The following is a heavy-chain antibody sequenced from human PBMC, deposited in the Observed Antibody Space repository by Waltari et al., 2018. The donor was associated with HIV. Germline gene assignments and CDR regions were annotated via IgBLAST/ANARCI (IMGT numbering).Heavy chain of an antibody. CDR2: VKNKREGGKR. J-gene: IGHJ4*02. D-gene: IGHD3-22*01. CDR3: SVHPRGTGGYYFVGGGH. CDR1: GFTFTKAW. V-gene: IGHV3-15*01. Sequence: EMQVVESGGDLVKPGRSLRLSCAASGFTFTKAWVNWVRQFPGKGLGSLLRVKNKREGGKRDYGAAVKGRFTLSRDDSQTTGYLQTNSLKAEDTGVYYCSVHPRGTGGYYFVGGGHWGQGTLVTVSS.